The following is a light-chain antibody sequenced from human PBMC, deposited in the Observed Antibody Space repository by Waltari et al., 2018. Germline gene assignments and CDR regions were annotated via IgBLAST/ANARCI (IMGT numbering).Light chain of an antibody. V-gene: IGKV3-15*01. J-gene: IGKJ5*01. CDR3: QQYNRWPPIT. CDR1: QSIATN. Sequence: EVVMTQPPDTLSVSPGGRATLSCRASQSIATNLAWYQQGRGQAPRLLIFDASTRATSISGRFSGSGSGTEFTLTISSLQSDDSAVYYCQQYNRWPPITFGQGTRLEIK. CDR2: DAS.